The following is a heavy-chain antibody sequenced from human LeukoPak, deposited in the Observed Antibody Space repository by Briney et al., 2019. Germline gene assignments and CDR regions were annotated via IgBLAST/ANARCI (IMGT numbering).Heavy chain of an antibody. CDR3: ARDPNWGSGDY. J-gene: IGHJ4*02. D-gene: IGHD7-27*01. CDR2: ISYDGSNK. V-gene: IGHV3-30-3*01. Sequence: PGGSLRLSCAASGFTFRNYVIHWVRQAPGKGLEWVAVISYDGSNKYYADSVKGRFTISRDNSKNTLYLQMNSLRAEDTAVYYCARDPNWGSGDYWGQGTLVTVSS. CDR1: GFTFRNYV.